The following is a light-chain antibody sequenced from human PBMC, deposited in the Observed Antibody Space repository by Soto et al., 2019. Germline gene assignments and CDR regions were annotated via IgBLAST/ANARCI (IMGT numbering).Light chain of an antibody. J-gene: IGLJ2*01. CDR2: LNSDGSH. Sequence: QSVLTQSPSASASLGASVKLTCTLSSGHSSYAIAWHQQQPEKGPRYLMKLNSDGSHSKGDGIPDRFSGSSSGAERYLTISSLQSEDEADYYCQTWGTGIFVVFGGGNKVTVL. CDR1: SGHSSYA. V-gene: IGLV4-69*01. CDR3: QTWGTGIFVV.